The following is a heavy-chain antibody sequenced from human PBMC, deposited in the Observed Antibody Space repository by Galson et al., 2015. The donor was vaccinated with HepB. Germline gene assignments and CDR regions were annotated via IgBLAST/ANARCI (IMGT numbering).Heavy chain of an antibody. CDR2: MYLDGRTT. J-gene: IGHJ5*01. Sequence: SLRLSCAASGFTSSSYWMHWVRQGPGQGLVWVSRMYLDGRTTTYADSAKGRFTISRDNAKNTLYLQMNSLRAEDTAVYYCARAVSSDHNWFDSWGQGTLVTVSS. CDR3: ARAVSSDHNWFDS. CDR1: GFTSSSYW. V-gene: IGHV3-74*01. D-gene: IGHD3-22*01.